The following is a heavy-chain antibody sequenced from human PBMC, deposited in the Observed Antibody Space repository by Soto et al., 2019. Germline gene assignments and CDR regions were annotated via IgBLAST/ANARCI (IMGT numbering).Heavy chain of an antibody. Sequence: QGQLVESGGDAVQPGRSLRLSCVGSGFTFKTHAMHWVRLAPGQGLECVAYILYDGSNKAYGDSVQGRFTISRDNSKNTVIFPMNSLRVEDAGVFHCAKEGRSSDDFCSGSIWYFDIWGRGTTVTVSS. J-gene: IGHJ3*02. CDR2: ILYDGSNK. V-gene: IGHV3-30*18. D-gene: IGHD3-3*01. CDR3: AKEGRSSDDFCSGSIWYFDI. CDR1: GFTFKTHA.